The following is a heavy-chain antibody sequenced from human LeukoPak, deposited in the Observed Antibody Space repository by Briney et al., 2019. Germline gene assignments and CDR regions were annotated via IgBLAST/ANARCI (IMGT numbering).Heavy chain of an antibody. J-gene: IGHJ4*02. CDR3: ARDRSGIVLPAAIDY. CDR1: GMTFSNHP. CDR2: ISGNGGTT. V-gene: IGHV3-64*01. D-gene: IGHD2-2*01. Sequence: GGSLRLSCAASGMTFSNHPMYWVRQAPGKGLEYVSAISGNGGTTYYANSVKGRFTVSRDNSKNTLYLQMGSLRAEDMAVYYCARDRSGIVLPAAIDYWGQGTLVTVSS.